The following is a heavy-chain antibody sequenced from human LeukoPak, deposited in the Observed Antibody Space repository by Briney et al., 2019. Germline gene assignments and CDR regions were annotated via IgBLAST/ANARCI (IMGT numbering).Heavy chain of an antibody. CDR1: GFTFSSYA. D-gene: IGHD2-2*01. CDR2: ISYDGSNK. CDR3: ARVNHPIYCSSTSCYADY. J-gene: IGHJ4*02. Sequence: GGSLRLSCAASGFTFSSYAMHWVRQAPGKGLEWVAVISYDGSNKYYADSVKGRFTISRDNSKNTLYLQMNSLRAEDTAVYYCARVNHPIYCSSTSCYADYWGQGTLVTVSS. V-gene: IGHV3-30-3*01.